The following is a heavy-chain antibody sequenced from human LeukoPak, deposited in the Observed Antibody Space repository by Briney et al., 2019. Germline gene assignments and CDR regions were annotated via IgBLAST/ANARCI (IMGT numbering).Heavy chain of an antibody. J-gene: IGHJ4*02. CDR2: IYHSGST. V-gene: IGHV4-38-2*02. CDR3: GRDGGLVVDGGAGFDY. Sequence: SETLSLTCTVSGYSISSGYYWGWIRQPPGKGLEWIGSIYHSGSTYYNPSLKSRVTISVDTSKNQFSLKLSSVTAADTAVYYCGRDGGLVVDGGAGFDYWGQGTLVTVSS. CDR1: GYSISSGYY. D-gene: IGHD6-19*01.